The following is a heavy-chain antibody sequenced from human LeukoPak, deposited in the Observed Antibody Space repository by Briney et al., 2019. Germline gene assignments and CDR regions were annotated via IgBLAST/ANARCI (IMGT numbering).Heavy chain of an antibody. CDR3: ARVKRWLQFYYFDY. Sequence: SVKVSCKTSGYTFTSYYMHWVRQAPGQGLEWMGGIIPIFGTANYAQKFQGRVTITADKSTSTAYMELSSLRSEDTAVYYCARVKRWLQFYYFDYWGQGTLVTVSS. CDR1: GYTFTSYY. CDR2: IIPIFGTA. D-gene: IGHD5-24*01. J-gene: IGHJ4*02. V-gene: IGHV1-69*06.